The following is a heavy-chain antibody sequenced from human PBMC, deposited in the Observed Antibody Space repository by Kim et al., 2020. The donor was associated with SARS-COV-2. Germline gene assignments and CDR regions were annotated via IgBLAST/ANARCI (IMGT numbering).Heavy chain of an antibody. V-gene: IGHV3-33*08. D-gene: IGHD3-10*01. CDR2: IWYDGSNK. CDR1: GFTFSSYG. J-gene: IGHJ3*02. Sequence: GGSLRLSCAASGFTFSSYGMHWVRQAPGKGLEWVAVIWYDGSNKYYADSVKGRFTISRDNSKNTLYLQMNSLRAEDTAVYYCARGGYYYGSGSYYDAFDIWGQGTMVTVSS. CDR3: ARGGYYYGSGSYYDAFDI.